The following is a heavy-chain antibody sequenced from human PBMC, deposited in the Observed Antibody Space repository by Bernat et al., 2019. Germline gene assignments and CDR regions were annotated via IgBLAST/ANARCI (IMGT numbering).Heavy chain of an antibody. CDR3: ARGNGRNYGSALGVS. Sequence: QVQLVESGGSVVQPGMSLRLSCVASGFTFSSYAMDWVRQAPGKGLEWVAVISFDGSNKNSADSVKGRFTISRDNSKNTLYLEMNSLRGEDTAIYYCARGNGRNYGSALGVSWGQGTLVTV. D-gene: IGHD1-26*01. V-gene: IGHV3-30-3*01. CDR1: GFTFSSYA. CDR2: ISFDGSNK. J-gene: IGHJ5*02.